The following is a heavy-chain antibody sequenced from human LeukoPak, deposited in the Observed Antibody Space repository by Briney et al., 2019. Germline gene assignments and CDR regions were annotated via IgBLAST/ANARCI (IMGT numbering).Heavy chain of an antibody. D-gene: IGHD3-22*01. CDR1: GGTFSSYA. CDR3: ARAAHYYYDSSGYYALDY. Sequence: ASVKVSCKASGGTFSSYAISWVRQAPGQGLEWMGGIIPIFGTANYAQKFQGRVTITADESTSTAYMELSSLRSEDTAVYYCARAAHYYYDSSGYYALDYWGQGTLVTVSS. J-gene: IGHJ4*02. CDR2: IIPIFGTA. V-gene: IGHV1-69*13.